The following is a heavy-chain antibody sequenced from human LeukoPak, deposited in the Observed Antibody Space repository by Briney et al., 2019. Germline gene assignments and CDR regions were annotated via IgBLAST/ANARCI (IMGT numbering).Heavy chain of an antibody. CDR2: INPNSGGT. V-gene: IGHV1-2*02. J-gene: IGHJ4*02. CDR3: ARGIVGATLYFDY. Sequence: ASVKVSCKASGYTFTGYYMHWLRQAPGQGLEWMGWINPNSGGTNYAQKFQGRVTMTRDTSISTAYMELSRLRSDDTAVYYCARGIVGATLYFDYWGQGTLVTVSS. CDR1: GYTFTGYY. D-gene: IGHD1-26*01.